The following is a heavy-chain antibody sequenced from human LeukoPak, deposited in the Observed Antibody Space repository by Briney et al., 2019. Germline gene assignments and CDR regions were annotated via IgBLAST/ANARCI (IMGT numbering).Heavy chain of an antibody. CDR3: ARNGYLHSLDI. V-gene: IGHV4-34*01. J-gene: IGHJ3*02. CDR2: INHSGST. Sequence: SETLSLTCAVYGGSFSGYCWSWIRQPPGKGLEWIGEINHSGSTNYNPSLKSRVTISVDTSKNQFSLKLSSVTAADTAVYYCARNGYLHSLDIWGQGTMVTVSS. D-gene: IGHD5-24*01. CDR1: GGSFSGYC.